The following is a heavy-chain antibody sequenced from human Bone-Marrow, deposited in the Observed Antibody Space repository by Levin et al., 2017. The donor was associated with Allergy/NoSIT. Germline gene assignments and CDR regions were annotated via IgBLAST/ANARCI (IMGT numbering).Heavy chain of an antibody. D-gene: IGHD3-22*01. CDR2: ITYTGRT. J-gene: IGHJ3*01. CDR3: ARQDNYDTSGYFTTGFEV. V-gene: IGHV4-39*01. Sequence: KTSETLSLTCTVSGGSISNSPYYWGWIRQSPGKGLEWFGSITYTGRTRYNPSLQSRVTISVDTSKNQFSLNLNSVTAADTAAYYCARQDNYDTSGYFTTGFEVWGQGTVVTVFS. CDR1: GGSISNSPYY.